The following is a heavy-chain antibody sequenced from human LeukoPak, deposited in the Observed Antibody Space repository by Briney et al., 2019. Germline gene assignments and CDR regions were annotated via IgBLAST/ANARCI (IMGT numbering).Heavy chain of an antibody. D-gene: IGHD1-26*01. J-gene: IGHJ4*01. CDR2: INPNSGGT. CDR3: ARDDSGSYYFDY. V-gene: IGHV1-2*02. Sequence: ASVKVSCKASGYTFTGYYMHWVRQAPGQGLEWMGWINPNSGGTNYAQKFQGRVTMTRDTSISTAYMELSRLRSDDTAVYYCARDDSGSYYFDYWGHGTLATVSS. CDR1: GYTFTGYY.